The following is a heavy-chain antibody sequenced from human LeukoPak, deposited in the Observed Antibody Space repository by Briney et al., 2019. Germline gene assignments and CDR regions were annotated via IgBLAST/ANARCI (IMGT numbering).Heavy chain of an antibody. J-gene: IGHJ6*03. D-gene: IGHD3-3*01. CDR1: GFTFSSYW. CDR2: IKQDGSEK. CDR3: ARETAAIFGVVIELGDYYYYYMDV. V-gene: IGHV3-7*01. Sequence: GGSLRLSCAASGFTFSSYWMSWVRQAPGKGLGWVANIKQDGSEKYYVDSVKGRFTISRDNAKNSLYLQMNSLRAEDTAVYYCARETAAIFGVVIELGDYYYYYMDVWGKGTTVTVSS.